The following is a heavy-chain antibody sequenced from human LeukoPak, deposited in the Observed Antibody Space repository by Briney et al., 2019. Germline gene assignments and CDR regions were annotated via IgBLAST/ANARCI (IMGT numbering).Heavy chain of an antibody. D-gene: IGHD2-8*02. V-gene: IGHV3-23*01. Sequence: GGSLRLSCAASGFTFSSYAMSWVRQAPGKGLEWVSTISGSGGSTYYADSVKGRFTISRDSSKNTLYLQMNSMRAEDTAVHYCAKDGAKLVKYYFDYWGQGTLVTVSS. CDR2: ISGSGGST. CDR3: AKDGAKLVKYYFDY. J-gene: IGHJ4*02. CDR1: GFTFSSYA.